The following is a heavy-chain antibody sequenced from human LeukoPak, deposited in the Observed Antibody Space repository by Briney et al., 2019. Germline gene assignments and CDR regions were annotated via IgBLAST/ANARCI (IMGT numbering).Heavy chain of an antibody. J-gene: IGHJ4*02. Sequence: GGSLRLSRAASVFTFRSYGMHWVRQAPGRGVEWVAVISYDGGEKYYADSVKGRFTISRDNLKNTLYLQMNSLRAEDTAVYYCAKAPDSSGRDYFDYWGQGTLVTVSS. V-gene: IGHV3-30*18. CDR2: ISYDGGEK. CDR3: AKAPDSSGRDYFDY. D-gene: IGHD6-19*01. CDR1: VFTFRSYG.